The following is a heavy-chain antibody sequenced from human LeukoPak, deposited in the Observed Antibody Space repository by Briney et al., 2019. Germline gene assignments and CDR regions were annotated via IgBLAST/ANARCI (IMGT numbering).Heavy chain of an antibody. V-gene: IGHV3-7*01. Sequence: GGSLRLSCAASGFTFSSYWMSWVRQAPGKGLEWVANIKQDGSEKYYVDSVKGRFTISRDNAKNSLYLQMNSLRAEDAAVYYCARRRYSGSSQHFDYWGQGTLVTVSS. CDR1: GFTFSSYW. D-gene: IGHD1-26*01. CDR3: ARRRYSGSSQHFDY. J-gene: IGHJ4*02. CDR2: IKQDGSEK.